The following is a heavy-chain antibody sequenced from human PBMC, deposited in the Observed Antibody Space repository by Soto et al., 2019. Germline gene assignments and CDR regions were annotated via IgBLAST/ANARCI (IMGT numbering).Heavy chain of an antibody. J-gene: IGHJ4*02. Sequence: GGSLRLSCAASGFTFSNAWMNWVRQAPGKGLEWVGRIKSKTDGGTTDYAAPVKGRFTISRDDSKNTLYLQMNSLKTEDTAVYYCTTDRVQGGSHCSGGSCFAPAGNGGDYWGQGTLVTVSS. CDR3: TTDRVQGGSHCSGGSCFAPAGNGGDY. CDR2: IKSKTDGGTT. D-gene: IGHD2-15*01. CDR1: GFTFSNAW. V-gene: IGHV3-15*07.